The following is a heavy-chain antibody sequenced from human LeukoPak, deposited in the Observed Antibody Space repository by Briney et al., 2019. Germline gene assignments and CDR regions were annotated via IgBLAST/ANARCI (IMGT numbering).Heavy chain of an antibody. J-gene: IGHJ6*02. D-gene: IGHD6-19*01. V-gene: IGHV4-59*08. CDR1: GGSISSYY. Sequence: SETLSLTCTVSGGSISSYYWSWIRQPPGKGLEWIGYIYYSGSTNYNPSLKSRVTISVDTSKNQFSLKLSSVTAADTAVYYCARRPYSSGWYGMDVWGQGTTVTVSS. CDR2: IYYSGST. CDR3: ARRPYSSGWYGMDV.